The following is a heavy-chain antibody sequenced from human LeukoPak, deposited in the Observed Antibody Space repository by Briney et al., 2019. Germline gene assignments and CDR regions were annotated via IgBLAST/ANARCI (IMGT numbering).Heavy chain of an antibody. V-gene: IGHV4-59*08. Sequence: KSSETLSLTCTVSGGSISSYYWSWIRQPPGKGLEWIGYIYYSGSTNYNPSLKSRVTISVDTSKNQFSLKLSSVTAADTAVYYCARGRRSFRYWGQGTLVTVSS. J-gene: IGHJ4*02. CDR2: IYYSGST. CDR3: ARGRRSFRY. CDR1: GGSISSYY. D-gene: IGHD6-13*01.